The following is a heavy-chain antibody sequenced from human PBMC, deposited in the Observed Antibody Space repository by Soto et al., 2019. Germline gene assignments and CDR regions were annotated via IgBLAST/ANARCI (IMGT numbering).Heavy chain of an antibody. CDR1: GYPVTAYY. CDR3: ARGGGVGVAGSAAFDM. V-gene: IGHV1-2*02. Sequence: QLHLVQSGAVVKKPGASVTVSCSASGYPVTAYYMHWVRQAPGRGLEWMGGINPATGAAKYTQTFRGRVTMARDASTSTVFMELSGRTSEDTAVFYCARGGGVGVAGSAAFDMWGQGTVVTVSS. J-gene: IGHJ3*02. D-gene: IGHD3-3*01. CDR2: INPATGAA.